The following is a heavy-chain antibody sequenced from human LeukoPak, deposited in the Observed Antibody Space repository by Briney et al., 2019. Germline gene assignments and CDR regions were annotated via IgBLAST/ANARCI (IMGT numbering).Heavy chain of an antibody. CDR1: GFTFSVYG. D-gene: IGHD2-2*01. CDR2: IWFDGSNK. Sequence: GGSLRLSCAASGFTFSVYGMHWVRQAPGKGLEWVAVIWFDGSNKYYEDSVKGRFTISRDNSKNTLYLQMNSLRAEDTAVYYCAKDLGVVVPAAIVYYYYGMDVWGQGTTVTVSS. V-gene: IGHV3-30*02. J-gene: IGHJ6*02. CDR3: AKDLGVVVPAAIVYYYYGMDV.